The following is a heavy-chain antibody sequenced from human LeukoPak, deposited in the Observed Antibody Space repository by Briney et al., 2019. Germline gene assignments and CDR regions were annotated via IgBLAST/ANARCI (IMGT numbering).Heavy chain of an antibody. CDR1: GSSISSYY. Sequence: SETLSLTCTVSGSSISSYYWSWIRQPPGKGLEWIGYIYYSGSTNYNPSLKSRVTISVDTSKNQFSLKLSSVTAADTAVYYCARSKAAAGRAAFDIWGQGTMVTVSS. J-gene: IGHJ3*02. CDR3: ARSKAAAGRAAFDI. CDR2: IYYSGST. D-gene: IGHD6-13*01. V-gene: IGHV4-59*01.